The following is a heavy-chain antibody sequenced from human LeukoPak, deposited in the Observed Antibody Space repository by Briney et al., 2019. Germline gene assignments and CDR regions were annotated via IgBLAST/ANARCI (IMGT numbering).Heavy chain of an antibody. CDR3: ARNNRCWYYFDY. CDR1: GFTFSRYA. D-gene: IGHD3-16*02. J-gene: IGHJ4*02. CDR2: ISYDGSNN. Sequence: PGRSLRLSCAASGFTFSRYAMHWVRQAPGKGLEWVAVISYDGSNNYYADSVKGRFTISRDNSKKTLYLQMNSLRAEDTAVYYCARNNRCWYYFDYWGQGTLVTVSS. V-gene: IGHV3-30-3*01.